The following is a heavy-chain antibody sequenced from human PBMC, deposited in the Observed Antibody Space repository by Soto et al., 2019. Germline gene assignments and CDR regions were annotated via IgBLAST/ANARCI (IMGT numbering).Heavy chain of an antibody. D-gene: IGHD3-10*01. J-gene: IGHJ3*02. CDR3: ARDTSVLLWFWESYQYDAFDI. V-gene: IGHV1-58*01. CDR1: GFTFTSST. Sequence: GASVKVSCKASGFTFTSSTVQWVRQARGQRLEWVGWIVVDSGSTNYAQKFQERVTITTDMSTSTAYMELRSLRSDDTAVYYCARDTSVLLWFWESYQYDAFDIWGQGTMVTVSS. CDR2: IVVDSGST.